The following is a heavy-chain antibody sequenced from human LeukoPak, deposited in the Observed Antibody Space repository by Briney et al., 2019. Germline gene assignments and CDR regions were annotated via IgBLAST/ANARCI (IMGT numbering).Heavy chain of an antibody. Sequence: GASVKVSCKASGYTFTGYYMHWVRQAPGQGLEWMGWINPNSGGTNYAQKFQGRVTMTRDTSISTAYLELSSLRSEDTAVYYCARASDHYDTSGFYPLYWGQGTLVTVSS. V-gene: IGHV1-2*02. J-gene: IGHJ4*02. CDR2: INPNSGGT. CDR1: GYTFTGYY. D-gene: IGHD3-22*01. CDR3: ARASDHYDTSGFYPLY.